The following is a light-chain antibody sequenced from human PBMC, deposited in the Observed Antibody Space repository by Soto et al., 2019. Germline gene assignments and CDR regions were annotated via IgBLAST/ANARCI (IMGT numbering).Light chain of an antibody. CDR2: GAS. V-gene: IGKV3-20*01. CDR3: QQYGSSPRT. CDR1: QSVSDY. J-gene: IGKJ1*01. Sequence: EIVLTQSPGTLSLSPGERATLSCRASQSVSDYLSWYQQKPGQAPRLLIYGASSRLPGIPDKFSGSGSGTDFTLTINRLEPEDFAVYYCQQYGSSPRTFGQGTKVEIK.